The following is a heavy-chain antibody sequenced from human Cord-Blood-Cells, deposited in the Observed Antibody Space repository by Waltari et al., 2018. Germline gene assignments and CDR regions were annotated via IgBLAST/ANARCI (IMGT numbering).Heavy chain of an antibody. CDR3: ARVSSIEYSYGYFYAFDI. CDR2: IIPIFGTA. CDR1: GGPWCSYA. Sequence: QVQLVQSGAEVKKSGSTVKVVCKAYGGPWCSYAIGRAPKAPGQALEWMGGIIPIFGTANYAQKFQGTVTITADESTSTAYMELSSLRSEDTAVYYCARVSSIEYSYGYFYAFDIWGQGTMVTVPS. D-gene: IGHD5-18*01. V-gene: IGHV1-69*01. J-gene: IGHJ3*02.